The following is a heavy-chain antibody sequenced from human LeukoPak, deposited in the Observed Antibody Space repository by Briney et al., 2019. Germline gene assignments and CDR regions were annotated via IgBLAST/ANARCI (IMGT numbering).Heavy chain of an antibody. V-gene: IGHV4-59*01. CDR1: GGSISSYY. CDR3: ARAHSNLFPPYNY. J-gene: IGHJ4*02. Sequence: PSETLSLTCTVSGGSISSYYWSWIRQPPGKGLEWIGYIYYSGSTNYNPSLKSRVSISVDTSNNQFLLKLNYMTAAYPAVYYCARAHSNLFPPYNYRGQGSLVTVSS. D-gene: IGHD6-13*01. CDR2: IYYSGST.